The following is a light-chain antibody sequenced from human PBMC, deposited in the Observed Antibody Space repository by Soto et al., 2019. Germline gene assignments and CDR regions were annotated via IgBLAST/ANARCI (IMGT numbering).Light chain of an antibody. V-gene: IGKV1-9*01. J-gene: IGKJ4*01. Sequence: IQLTQSPSSLSASVGDTVTITCRASQVIENSLFWHQQKPGKAPKLLIHGAFTLQSGVPSRFSGSVSGTDFTLTISSLQPEDFATYYCQQLKSYPLTFGGGTKGDIK. CDR2: GAF. CDR3: QQLKSYPLT. CDR1: QVIENS.